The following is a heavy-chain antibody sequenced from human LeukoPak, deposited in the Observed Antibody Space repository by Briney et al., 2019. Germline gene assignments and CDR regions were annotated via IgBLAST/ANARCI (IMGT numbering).Heavy chain of an antibody. J-gene: IGHJ4*02. V-gene: IGHV3-30*18. CDR2: ISYDGNDK. CDR3: AKDQYDYVRGEFDY. Sequence: GGSLRLSCAASGFTFSSYDMHWVRQAPGKGLEWVAVISYDGNDKHYADSVKGRFTISRDNSKNTLYLQMNSLRVEDTAVYYCAKDQYDYVRGEFDYWGQGTLVTVSS. D-gene: IGHD3-16*01. CDR1: GFTFSSYD.